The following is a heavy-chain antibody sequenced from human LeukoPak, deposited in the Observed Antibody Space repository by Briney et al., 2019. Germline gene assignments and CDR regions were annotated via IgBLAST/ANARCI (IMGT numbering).Heavy chain of an antibody. CDR1: GFTFDDYG. V-gene: IGHV3-20*04. J-gene: IGHJ4*02. Sequence: GGSLRLSCAASGFTFDDYGMSWVRQAPGKGLEWVSGINWNGGSTGYSDSVRGRFTISRDNARKSLYLQMNSLRAEDTALYYCARESNVDTSIAYWGQGTLVTVSS. CDR2: INWNGGST. D-gene: IGHD5-18*01. CDR3: ARESNVDTSIAY.